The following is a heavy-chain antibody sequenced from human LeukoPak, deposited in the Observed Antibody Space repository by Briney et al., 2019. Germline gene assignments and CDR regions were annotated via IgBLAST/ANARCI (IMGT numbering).Heavy chain of an antibody. J-gene: IGHJ4*02. Sequence: GGSLRLSCAVSGLTFRTHCMHWVRQVPGEGLVWVSRINEDGSITNYADSVKGRFSISRDNAKNTLYLQMNSLRAEDTAVYYCGRDLGGRSGYWGQGTLVTVSS. CDR1: GLTFRTHC. CDR2: INEDGSIT. V-gene: IGHV3-74*01. D-gene: IGHD1-26*01. CDR3: GRDLGGRSGY.